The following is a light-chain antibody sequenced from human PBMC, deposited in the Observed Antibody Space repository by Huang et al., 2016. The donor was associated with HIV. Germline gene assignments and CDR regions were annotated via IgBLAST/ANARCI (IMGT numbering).Light chain of an antibody. Sequence: DIQMTQSPSTLSASVGDRVTITCRASQSISSWLAWYQQKPGKAPKLLIYNASSLENAVPSRFSGSGSGTEFTLTISSLQPDDFATYYCQQYNSYPWTFGQGTKVEIK. V-gene: IGKV1-5*03. CDR2: NAS. CDR3: QQYNSYPWT. CDR1: QSISSW. J-gene: IGKJ1*01.